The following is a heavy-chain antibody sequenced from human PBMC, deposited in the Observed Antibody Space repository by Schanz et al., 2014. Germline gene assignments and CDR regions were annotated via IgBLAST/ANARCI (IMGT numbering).Heavy chain of an antibody. CDR1: GFTFSRYW. CDR2: LNFDETYT. V-gene: IGHV3-74*01. Sequence: EVQLVESGGELIQPGGSLRLSCEASGFTFSRYWMHWVRQAPGKGLEWVSRLNFDETYTSYADSVKGRFTISRDNAKKTVYMQMTSLRVEDTDVYSCARGGADSAMAHEYWGRGTLVTVS. CDR3: ARGGADSAMAHEY. D-gene: IGHD5-18*01. J-gene: IGHJ4*02.